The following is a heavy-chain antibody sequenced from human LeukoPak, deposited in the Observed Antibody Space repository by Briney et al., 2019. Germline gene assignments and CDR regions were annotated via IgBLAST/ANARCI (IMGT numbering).Heavy chain of an antibody. J-gene: IGHJ4*02. CDR2: VNTDRSST. CDR3: AREATGFDY. Sequence: GGSLSLSCAASGFTISSYWLHWVRQAPGKGLVWVSHVNTDRSSTSYEAFLKSRFTISRDTAKNTLYLQMSSLRAEDTAVYYCAREATGFDYWGQGTLVTVSS. CDR1: GFTISSYW. V-gene: IGHV3-74*01. D-gene: IGHD1-1*01.